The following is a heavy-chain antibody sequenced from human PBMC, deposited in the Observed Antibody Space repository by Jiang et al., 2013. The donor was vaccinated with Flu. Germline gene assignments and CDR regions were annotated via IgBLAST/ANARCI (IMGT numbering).Heavy chain of an antibody. J-gene: IGHJ4*02. CDR1: GGSISSSSYY. CDR3: TRTTKKWLLPGYFDY. V-gene: IGHV4-39*01. CDR2: IYYSGST. Sequence: GSGLVKPSETLSLTCTVSGGSISSSSYYWGLIRQPPGKGLEWIGSIYYSGSTYYNPSLKSRVTISVDTSKNEFSLKLRSVTAADTAVYYCTRTTKKWLLPGYFDYWGQGTLVTVSS. D-gene: IGHD5-12*01.